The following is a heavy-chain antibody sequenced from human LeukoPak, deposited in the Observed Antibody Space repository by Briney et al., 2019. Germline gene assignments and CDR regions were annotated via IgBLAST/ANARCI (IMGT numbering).Heavy chain of an antibody. V-gene: IGHV1-69*05. CDR1: GGTFSSYA. CDR3: ARGWYYYDSSGYLLVY. CDR2: IIPIFGTA. J-gene: IGHJ4*02. D-gene: IGHD3-22*01. Sequence: SVKASCKASGGTFSSYAISWVRQAPGQGLEWMGGIIPIFGTANYAQKFQGRVTITTDESTSTAYMELSSLRSEDTAVYYCARGWYYYDSSGYLLVYWGQGTLVTVSS.